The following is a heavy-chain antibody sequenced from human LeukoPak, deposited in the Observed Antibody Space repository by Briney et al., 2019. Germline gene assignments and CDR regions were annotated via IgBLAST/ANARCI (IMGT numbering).Heavy chain of an antibody. D-gene: IGHD1-26*01. CDR2: ISYDGSNK. J-gene: IGHJ5*02. CDR1: GFTFSSYA. CDR3: ARDKLLEYGNWFDP. Sequence: GGSLRLSCAASGFTFSSYAMHWVRQAPGKGLEWVAVISYDGSNKYYADSVKGRFTIARDNFRKGLYLQMNSLRAEDTAVYYCARDKLLEYGNWFDPWGQGTLVTVSS. V-gene: IGHV3-30-3*01.